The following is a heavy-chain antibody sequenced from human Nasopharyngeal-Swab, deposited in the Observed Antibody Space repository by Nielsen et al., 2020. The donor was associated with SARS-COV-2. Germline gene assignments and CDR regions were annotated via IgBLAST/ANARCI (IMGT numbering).Heavy chain of an antibody. D-gene: IGHD3-10*01. J-gene: IGHJ3*01. CDR3: AKAGVVRGDALDL. V-gene: IGHV3-23*01. Sequence: GGSLRLSCAASGFTFNIYAMAWVRRAPGRGLQWVTGVSASGGRTYYTDSVKGRFSISRDNSKNTLFLQMHSLRVEDTAVYYCAKAGVVRGDALDLWGQGTMVTVSS. CDR1: GFTFNIYA. CDR2: VSASGGRT.